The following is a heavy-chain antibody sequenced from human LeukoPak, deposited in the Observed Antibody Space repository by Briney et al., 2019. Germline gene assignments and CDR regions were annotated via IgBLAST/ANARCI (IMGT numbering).Heavy chain of an antibody. D-gene: IGHD4-17*01. CDR3: ARHFGYGGYSRRGAMDV. CDR1: GVSISSYY. V-gene: IGHV4-59*08. CDR2: IYYSGST. Sequence: PSETLSLTCTVSGVSISSYYWSWIRQPPGKGLEWIGYIYYSGSTNYNPSLKSRVTISVDTSKNQFSLWLSSVTAADTAVYYCARHFGYGGYSRRGAMDVWGQGTTVTVSS. J-gene: IGHJ6*02.